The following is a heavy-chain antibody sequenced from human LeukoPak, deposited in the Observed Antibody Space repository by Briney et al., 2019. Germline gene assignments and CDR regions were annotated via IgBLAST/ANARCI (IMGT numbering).Heavy chain of an antibody. CDR3: ARAYSSSSPFDY. CDR1: GYTFTSYG. Sequence: ASVKVSCKASGYTFTSYGISWVRQAPGQGLEWMGWISAHNGNTNYAQKLQGRVTMTTDTSTSTAYMELRSLRSEDTAVYYCARAYSSSSPFDYWGQGTLVTVSS. V-gene: IGHV1-18*01. CDR2: ISAHNGNT. D-gene: IGHD6-6*01. J-gene: IGHJ4*02.